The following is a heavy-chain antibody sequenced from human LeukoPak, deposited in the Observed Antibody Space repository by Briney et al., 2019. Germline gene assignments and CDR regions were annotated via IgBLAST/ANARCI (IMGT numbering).Heavy chain of an antibody. CDR1: GFTFSSYG. V-gene: IGHV3-30*02. J-gene: IGHJ4*02. CDR3: ASTVVTPFSD. Sequence: GGSLRLSCAESGFTFSSYGMHWVRQAPGKGLEWVAFIRYDGSNKYYADSVKGRFTISRDNSKNTLYLQMNSLRAEDTAVYYCASTVVTPFSDWGQGTLVTVSS. CDR2: IRYDGSNK. D-gene: IGHD4-23*01.